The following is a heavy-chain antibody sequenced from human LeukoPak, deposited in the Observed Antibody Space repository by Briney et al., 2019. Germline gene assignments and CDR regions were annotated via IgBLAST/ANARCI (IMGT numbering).Heavy chain of an antibody. CDR3: ARVACGGDCYSHWFDP. CDR1: GYTFTGYY. CDR2: INPNSGGT. Sequence: ASVKVSCKASGYTFTGYYMHWVRQAPGQGLEWMGWINPNSGGTNYAQKFQGRVTMTRDTSISTAYMELSRLRPDDTAVYYCARVACGGDCYSHWFDPWGQGTLVTVSS. D-gene: IGHD2-21*01. V-gene: IGHV1-2*02. J-gene: IGHJ5*02.